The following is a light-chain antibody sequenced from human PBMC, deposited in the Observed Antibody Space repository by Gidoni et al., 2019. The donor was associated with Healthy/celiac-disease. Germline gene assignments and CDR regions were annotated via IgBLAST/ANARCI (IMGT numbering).Light chain of an antibody. Sequence: DIQMTQSPSTLSASVGDRGTIPCRASQSISSWLAWYQQKPGKAPTLLIYKASSLESGVPSKFGGSGSGTEFALTISSLQPDNFATYYCRQYNSYSLTFGGGTRVEIK. J-gene: IGKJ4*01. CDR3: RQYNSYSLT. CDR1: QSISSW. V-gene: IGKV1-5*03. CDR2: KAS.